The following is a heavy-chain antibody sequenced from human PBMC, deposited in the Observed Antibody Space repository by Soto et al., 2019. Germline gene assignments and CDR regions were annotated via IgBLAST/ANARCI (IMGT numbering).Heavy chain of an antibody. CDR3: ARALTGIQLDY. CDR2: IYYSGST. D-gene: IGHD5-18*01. Sequence: QVQLQESGPGLVKPSETLSLTCTVSGGSISSYYWSWIRQPPGKGLEWIGYIYYSGSTNYNPSLKSRVTMSVDTSKNQFSLRLSSVTAADTAVYYCARALTGIQLDYWGQGTLVTVSS. J-gene: IGHJ4*02. CDR1: GGSISSYY. V-gene: IGHV4-59*01.